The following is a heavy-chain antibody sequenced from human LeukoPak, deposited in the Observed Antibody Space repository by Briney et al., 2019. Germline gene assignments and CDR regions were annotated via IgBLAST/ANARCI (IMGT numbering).Heavy chain of an antibody. CDR1: GGSISSFY. Sequence: SETLSLTCTVSGGSISSFYWSWIRQPPGKGLEWIGYMYYGGSPNYNPSLKSRVITSLDTSKKQFSLKLNSVTTADTAVYYCARKDHRGAENFFDYWGQGTLVTVSS. V-gene: IGHV4-59*13. J-gene: IGHJ4*02. CDR3: ARKDHRGAENFFDY. CDR2: MYYGGSP. D-gene: IGHD3-10*01.